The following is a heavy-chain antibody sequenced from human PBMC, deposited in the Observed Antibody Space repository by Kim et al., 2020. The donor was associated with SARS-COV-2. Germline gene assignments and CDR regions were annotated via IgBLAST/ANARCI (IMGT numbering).Heavy chain of an antibody. CDR2: ITERGGGT. CDR3: ANRRSGNVMDY. Sequence: GGSLRLSCAVSGLTFSNHAMNWVRQAPGKGLEWVSAITERGGGTYYADSVKGRFTISRDNSKNTLYLHMNRVRAEDTAVYYCANRRSGNVMDYWGQGTLVTVSS. J-gene: IGHJ4*02. CDR1: GLTFSNHA. V-gene: IGHV3-23*01. D-gene: IGHD3-10*01.